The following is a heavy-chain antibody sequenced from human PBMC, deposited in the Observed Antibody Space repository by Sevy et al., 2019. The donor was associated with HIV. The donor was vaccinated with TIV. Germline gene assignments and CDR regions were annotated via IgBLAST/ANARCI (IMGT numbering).Heavy chain of an antibody. Sequence: SETLSLTCSISGGTIVSSGHYWGWIRQTPGKGLEWIGSIYYNGHTFYTPSLKSRLTISIDTSKNQFSLTLGSVTVADTAVYFCAREAGGYDYDYGMDVWGQGTTVTVSS. V-gene: IGHV4-39*02. CDR2: IYYNGHT. CDR1: GGTIVSSGHY. D-gene: IGHD5-12*01. J-gene: IGHJ6*02. CDR3: AREAGGYDYDYGMDV.